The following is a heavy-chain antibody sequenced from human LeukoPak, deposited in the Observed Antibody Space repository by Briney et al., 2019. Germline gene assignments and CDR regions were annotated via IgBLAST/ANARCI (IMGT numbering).Heavy chain of an antibody. V-gene: IGHV3-30*02. D-gene: IGHD1-14*01. Sequence: GGSLRLSCAASGFTFSSYGMHWVRQAPGKGLEWVAFIRYDGSNKYYADSVKGRFTISRDNSKNTLYLQMNSLRAEDTAVYYCAKDPPLDLTLDAFDIWGQGTMVTVSS. CDR1: GFTFSSYG. CDR2: IRYDGSNK. J-gene: IGHJ3*02. CDR3: AKDPPLDLTLDAFDI.